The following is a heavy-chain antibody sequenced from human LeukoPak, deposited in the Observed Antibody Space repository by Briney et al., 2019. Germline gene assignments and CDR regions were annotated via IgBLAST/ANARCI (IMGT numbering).Heavy chain of an antibody. Sequence: TSETLSLTCTVSGGSISSCYWSWIRQPPGKGLEWIGYIYYSGSTNYNPSLKSRVTISVDTSKNQFSLKLSSVTAADTAVYYCARLTTLGWFGESNYYFDYWGQGTLVTVSS. D-gene: IGHD3-10*01. V-gene: IGHV4-59*08. CDR3: ARLTTLGWFGESNYYFDY. CDR1: GGSISSCY. J-gene: IGHJ4*02. CDR2: IYYSGST.